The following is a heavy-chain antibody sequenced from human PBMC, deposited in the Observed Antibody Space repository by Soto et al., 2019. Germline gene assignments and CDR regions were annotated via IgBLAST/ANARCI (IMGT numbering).Heavy chain of an antibody. CDR3: AREVTGGAACFDT. CDR2: IKQDGSEK. Sequence: GGSLRLSCAASGFTFSSYWMSWVRQAPGKGLEWVANIKQDGSEKYYVDSVKGRFTISRDNAKNSLYLQMNSLRAEDTAVYYCAREVTGGAACFDTWGQGTLVTVSS. J-gene: IGHJ4*02. V-gene: IGHV3-7*03. D-gene: IGHD4-4*01. CDR1: GFTFSSYW.